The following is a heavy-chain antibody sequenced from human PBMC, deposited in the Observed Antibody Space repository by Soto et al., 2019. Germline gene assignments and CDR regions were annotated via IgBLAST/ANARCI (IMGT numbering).Heavy chain of an antibody. J-gene: IGHJ4*02. D-gene: IGHD2-8*01. CDR1: GLTFDDYA. V-gene: IGHV3-9*01. CDR3: AKALPQCTNGVCQYYFDY. Sequence: LRLSCAASGLTFDDYAMHWVRQAPGKGLEWVSGISWNSGSIGYADSVKGRFTISRDNAKNSLYLQMNSLRAEDTALYYCAKALPQCTNGVCQYYFDYWGQGTLVTVSS. CDR2: ISWNSGSI.